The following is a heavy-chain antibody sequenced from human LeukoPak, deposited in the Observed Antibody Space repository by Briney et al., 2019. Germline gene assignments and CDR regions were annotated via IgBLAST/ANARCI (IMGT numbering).Heavy chain of an antibody. J-gene: IGHJ4*02. D-gene: IGHD1-26*01. V-gene: IGHV2-5*02. Sequence: SGPTLVKPTQTLTLTCTFSGFSLSTSGVGVGWMRQSPGKALQWLTLIYWDDDTRYRPSLRGRLAVTKDASKNQVLLTMTNVDPADTGTYYCAHRPGMGAHRFDVWGQGILVTVSS. CDR3: AHRPGMGAHRFDV. CDR2: IYWDDDT. CDR1: GFSLSTSGVG.